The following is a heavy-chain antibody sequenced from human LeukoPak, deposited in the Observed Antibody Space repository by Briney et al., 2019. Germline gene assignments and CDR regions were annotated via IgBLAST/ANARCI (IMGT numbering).Heavy chain of an antibody. CDR2: ISSSSSYI. CDR1: GFTFSSYS. Sequence: PGGSLRLSCAASGFTFSSYSMNWVRQAPGKGLEWVSSISSSSSYIYYADSVKGRFTISRDNAKNSLYLQMNSLRAGDTAVYYCARDPQGTTGTTGGMDVWGKGTTVTVSS. V-gene: IGHV3-21*01. J-gene: IGHJ6*04. CDR3: ARDPQGTTGTTGGMDV. D-gene: IGHD1-1*01.